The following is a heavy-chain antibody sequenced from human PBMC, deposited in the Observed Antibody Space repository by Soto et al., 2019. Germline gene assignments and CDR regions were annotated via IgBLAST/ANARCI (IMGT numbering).Heavy chain of an antibody. V-gene: IGHV4-59*08. Sequence: SETLSLTCAVYGGSFGDYYWSWIRQPPGKGLEWIGYIYYSGSTNYNPSLKSRVTISVDTSKNQFSLKLSSVTAADTAVYYCARVSTIFGVTQIDYWGQGTLVTVSS. CDR2: IYYSGST. CDR1: GGSFGDYY. CDR3: ARVSTIFGVTQIDY. D-gene: IGHD3-3*01. J-gene: IGHJ4*02.